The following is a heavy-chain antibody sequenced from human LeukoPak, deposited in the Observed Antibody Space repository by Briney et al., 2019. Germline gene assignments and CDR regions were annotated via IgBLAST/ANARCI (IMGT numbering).Heavy chain of an antibody. CDR1: GFTFSSYS. CDR3: ARDEGYGNSLPDY. D-gene: IGHD4-23*01. Sequence: KPGGSLRLSCAASGFTFSSYSMNWVRQAPGKGLEWVTSISSSSSYIYYADSVKGRFTISRDNAKNSLYLQMNSLRAEDTAVYYCARDEGYGNSLPDYWGEGTLVTVSS. V-gene: IGHV3-21*01. CDR2: ISSSSSYI. J-gene: IGHJ4*02.